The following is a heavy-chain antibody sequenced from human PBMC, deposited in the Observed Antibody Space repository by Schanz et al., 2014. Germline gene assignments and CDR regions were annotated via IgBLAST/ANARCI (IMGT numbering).Heavy chain of an antibody. V-gene: IGHV1-2*02. CDR1: GYTFTAYY. J-gene: IGHJ5*02. D-gene: IGHD2-2*01. Sequence: QVQLVQSGAEAKKPGASVKVSCKASGYTFTAYYFHWVRQAPGQGLEWMGWIDSNSGGTFYKEKFQCVVTMRRDTAVSTAYMELCRLGADDTAIYYCTREICSGTRCGQRYDPWGQGTLVTVSS. CDR2: IDSNSGGT. CDR3: TREICSGTRCGQRYDP.